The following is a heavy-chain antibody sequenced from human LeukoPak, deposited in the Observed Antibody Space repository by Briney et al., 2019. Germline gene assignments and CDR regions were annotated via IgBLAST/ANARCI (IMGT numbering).Heavy chain of an antibody. CDR2: VYYSGST. Sequence: SETLSLTCTVSGGSISSSSYYWGWIRQPPGKGLEWIGRVYYSGSTYYNPSLKSRVTISIDTSKKQFSLKVSSVTATDTAVYYCARLLVVEGFDFWGQGTLVTVSS. J-gene: IGHJ4*02. CDR1: GGSISSSSYY. CDR3: ARLLVVEGFDF. V-gene: IGHV4-39*01. D-gene: IGHD2-2*01.